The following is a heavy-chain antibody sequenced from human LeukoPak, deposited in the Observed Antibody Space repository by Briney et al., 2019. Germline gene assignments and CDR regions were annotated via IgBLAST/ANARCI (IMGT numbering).Heavy chain of an antibody. D-gene: IGHD6-6*01. V-gene: IGHV3-21*01. Sequence: PGGSLRLSCAASGFTFSSYSMNWVRQAPGKGVEWVSSISHSGSYIYYADSVKGRFTISRDNAKNSLYLQMNSLRAEDTAVYYCARLDSSSSADYWGQGTLVTVSS. J-gene: IGHJ4*02. CDR3: ARLDSSSSADY. CDR2: ISHSGSYI. CDR1: GFTFSSYS.